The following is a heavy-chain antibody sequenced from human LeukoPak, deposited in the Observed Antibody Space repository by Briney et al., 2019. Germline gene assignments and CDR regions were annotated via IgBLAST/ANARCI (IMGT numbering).Heavy chain of an antibody. CDR3: ARGGSGLGGAFDI. CDR1: GGSISSGDYY. D-gene: IGHD3-10*01. Sequence: PSETLSLTCTVSGGSISSGDYYWSWIRQPPGKGLEWIGYIYYSGSTYYNPSLKSRVTISVDTSKNQFSLKLSSVIAADTAVYYCARGGSGLGGAFDIWGQGTMVTVSS. CDR2: IYYSGST. V-gene: IGHV4-30-4*08. J-gene: IGHJ3*02.